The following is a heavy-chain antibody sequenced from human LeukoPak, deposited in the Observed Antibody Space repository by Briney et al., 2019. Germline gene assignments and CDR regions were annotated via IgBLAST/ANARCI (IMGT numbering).Heavy chain of an antibody. CDR3: AKESTDQGIFGVVIMGFDY. J-gene: IGHJ4*02. V-gene: IGHV3-43*01. D-gene: IGHD3-3*01. Sequence: GGSLRLSCAASGFTFDDYTMHWVRQAPGKGLEWVSLISWDGGSTYYADSVKGRFTISRDNSKNSLYLQMNSLRTEDTALYYCAKESTDQGIFGVVIMGFDYWGQGTLVTVSS. CDR1: GFTFDDYT. CDR2: ISWDGGST.